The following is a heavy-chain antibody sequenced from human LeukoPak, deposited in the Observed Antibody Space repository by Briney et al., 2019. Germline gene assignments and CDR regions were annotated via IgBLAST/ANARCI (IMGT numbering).Heavy chain of an antibody. J-gene: IGHJ6*03. V-gene: IGHV4-4*02. CDR3: ARGVKGANPYLRGFHYMDV. D-gene: IGHD4/OR15-4a*01. CDR2: IYHSGST. Sequence: PSETLSLTCAVSGGSISSSNWWSWVRQPPGKGLEWIGEIYHSGSTNYNPSLKSRVTISVDTSKNQFSLKLSSVTAADTAVYYCARGVKGANPYLRGFHYMDVWGKGTTVTVSS. CDR1: GGSISSSNW.